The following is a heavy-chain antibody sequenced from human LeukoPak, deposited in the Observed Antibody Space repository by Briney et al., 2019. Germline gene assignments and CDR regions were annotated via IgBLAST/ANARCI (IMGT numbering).Heavy chain of an antibody. CDR3: AREGSPGTFDY. J-gene: IGHJ4*02. Sequence: GGSLRLSCAASGFTISRYTMHWVRQAPGKGLESVSAISSDGVTTYYANSVKGRFTICRDNSKNTLYLQMDSLRAEDMAVYYCAREGSPGTFDYWGQGTLVTVSS. CDR2: ISSDGVTT. V-gene: IGHV3-64*01. D-gene: IGHD6-13*01. CDR1: GFTISRYT.